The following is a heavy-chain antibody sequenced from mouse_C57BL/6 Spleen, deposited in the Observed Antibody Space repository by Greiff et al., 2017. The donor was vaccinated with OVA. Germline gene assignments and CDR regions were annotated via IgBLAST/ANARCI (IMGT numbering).Heavy chain of an antibody. CDR3: TKGDSACFAY. Sequence: QVQLKQSGAELVRPGASVTLSCKASGYTFTDYEMHWVKQTPVHGLEWIGAIDPETGGTAYNQKFKGKAILTADKSSSTAYMELRSLTSEDSAVYYCTKGDSACFAYWGQGTLVTVSA. CDR1: GYTFTDYE. J-gene: IGHJ3*01. V-gene: IGHV1-15*01. CDR2: IDPETGGT. D-gene: IGHD2-13*01.